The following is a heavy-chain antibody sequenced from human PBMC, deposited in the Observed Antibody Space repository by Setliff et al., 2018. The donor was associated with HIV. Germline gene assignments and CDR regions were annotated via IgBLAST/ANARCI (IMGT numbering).Heavy chain of an antibody. Sequence: RLSCVASEFIFSNFWMSWVRQAPGKGLEWVANIKQDGSEKNYVDSVKGRFSISRDNAKKSLYLQMNSLRVEDTAVYYCAREMQQHLVFDYWGQGALVTVSS. J-gene: IGHJ4*02. CDR1: EFIFSNFW. CDR3: AREMQQHLVFDY. V-gene: IGHV3-7*03. CDR2: IKQDGSEK. D-gene: IGHD6-13*01.